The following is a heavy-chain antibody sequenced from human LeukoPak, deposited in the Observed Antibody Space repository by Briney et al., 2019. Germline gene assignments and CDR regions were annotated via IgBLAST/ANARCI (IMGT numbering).Heavy chain of an antibody. V-gene: IGHV3-30*18. Sequence: GGSLRLSCAASGFTFSSYAMHWVRQAPGKGLEWVAVISYDGSNKYYADSVKGRFTISRDNSKNTLYLQMNSLRAEDTAVYYCAKDVAVAAPVYYFDYWGQGTLVTVSS. D-gene: IGHD6-19*01. CDR3: AKDVAVAAPVYYFDY. CDR2: ISYDGSNK. CDR1: GFTFSSYA. J-gene: IGHJ4*02.